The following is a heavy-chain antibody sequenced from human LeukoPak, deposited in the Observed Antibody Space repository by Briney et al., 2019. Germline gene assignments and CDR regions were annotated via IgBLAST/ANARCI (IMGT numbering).Heavy chain of an antibody. Sequence: GGSLRLSCAASGFTFSSYWMSWVRQAPGKGLEWVANIKQDGSEKYYVDSVKGRFTISRDNAKNSLYLQMNSLRAEDTAVYYRAGEVPYYYDSSGYYHDLPGAFDLWGRGTLVTVSS. CDR2: IKQDGSEK. V-gene: IGHV3-7*01. CDR1: GFTFSSYW. D-gene: IGHD3-22*01. CDR3: AGEVPYYYDSSGYYHDLPGAFDL. J-gene: IGHJ2*01.